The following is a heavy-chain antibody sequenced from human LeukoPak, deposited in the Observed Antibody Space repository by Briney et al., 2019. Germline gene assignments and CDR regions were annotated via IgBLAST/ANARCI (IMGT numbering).Heavy chain of an antibody. D-gene: IGHD4-23*01. CDR3: ASADYGGNNCFDP. CDR2: IIPIFGTA. J-gene: IGHJ5*02. Sequence: GASVKVSCKASGGTFSSYAISWVRQAPGQGLEWMGGIIPIFGTANYAKKFQGSVTITTNESTSTAYMELSSLRSEDTAVYYCASADYGGNNCFDPWGQGTLVTVSS. CDR1: GGTFSSYA. V-gene: IGHV1-69*05.